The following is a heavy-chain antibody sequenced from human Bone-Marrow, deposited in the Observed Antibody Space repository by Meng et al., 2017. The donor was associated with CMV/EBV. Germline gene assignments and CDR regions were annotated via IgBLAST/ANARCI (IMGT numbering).Heavy chain of an antibody. CDR2: IYYSGST. J-gene: IGHJ6*02. V-gene: IGHV4-39*01. D-gene: IGHD2-2*01. CDR1: GGSISSSSYY. Sequence: SETLSLTCNVSGGSISSSSYYWGWIRQPPGKGLEWIGSIYYSGSTYYNPSLKSRVTIFVDTSKNQFSLKLGSVTAADTAVYYCAGGVVPAAIEAVVYYGMDVWGQGTTVTVSS. CDR3: AGGVVPAAIEAVVYYGMDV.